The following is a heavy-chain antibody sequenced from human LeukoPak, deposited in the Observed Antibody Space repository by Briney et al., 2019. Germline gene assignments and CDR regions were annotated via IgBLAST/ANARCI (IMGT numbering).Heavy chain of an antibody. CDR3: GKDRGRSSTGDY. D-gene: IGHD6-13*01. CDR1: GFTFSSYG. CDR2: ISYDGSNK. J-gene: IGHJ4*02. Sequence: ALRLSCAACGFTFSSYGLHGVGQAPGKEREGVAVISYDGSNKYYADSVKGRFTISRDNSKNTPYLQMTSLRAQDTAVFYCGKDRGRSSTGDYCGRGTLVTVS. V-gene: IGHV3-30*18.